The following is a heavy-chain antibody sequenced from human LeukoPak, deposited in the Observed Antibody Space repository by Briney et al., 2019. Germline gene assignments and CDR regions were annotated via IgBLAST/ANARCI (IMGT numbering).Heavy chain of an antibody. CDR1: GLSFRDYS. D-gene: IGHD3-22*01. CDR2: IRSNGDTI. V-gene: IGHV3-48*01. Sequence: PGESLTLSCTASGLSFRDYSMNWVRQAPGKGLEWVSYIRSNGDTIYYADSVKGRFTISRDNSKNTLYLQMNSLRAEDTALYYCAKDGLYYDGSEHVYYFDSWGQGTLVTVSS. J-gene: IGHJ4*02. CDR3: AKDGLYYDGSEHVYYFDS.